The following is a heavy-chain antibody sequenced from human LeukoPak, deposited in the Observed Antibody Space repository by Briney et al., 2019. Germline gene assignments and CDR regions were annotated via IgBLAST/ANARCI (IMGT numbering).Heavy chain of an antibody. CDR2: ISTDGSAT. D-gene: IGHD1-7*01. V-gene: IGHV3-74*01. Sequence: PGGSLRLSCAASGFTFSTYWMHWVRQAPGKGLVWVSRISTDGSATAYADSVKGRFTISRDDAKNSLYLQMNSLRAEDTAVYYCARGNSGLYRMDVWGQGTTVTVSS. CDR1: GFTFSTYW. CDR3: ARGNSGLYRMDV. J-gene: IGHJ6*02.